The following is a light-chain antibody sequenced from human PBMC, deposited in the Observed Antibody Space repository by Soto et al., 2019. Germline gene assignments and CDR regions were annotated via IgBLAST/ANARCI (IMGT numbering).Light chain of an antibody. J-gene: IGKJ3*01. CDR2: GAS. CDR1: QSISSNF. CDR3: QQYGSSPVT. Sequence: ELVLTQSPGTLSLSPGAGATLSCRASQSISSNFLAWYQQKRGQAPRLLIHGASNRATGIPDRFSGSGSGTDLTITITRLEPEDCEVYYCQQYGSSPVTFGPGTKVDIK. V-gene: IGKV3-20*01.